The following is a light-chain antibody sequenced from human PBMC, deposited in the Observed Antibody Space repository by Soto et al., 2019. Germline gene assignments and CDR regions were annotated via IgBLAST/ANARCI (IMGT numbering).Light chain of an antibody. CDR2: DVS. Sequence: QSALTQPASVSGSPGQSITISCTGTSSDVGGYNYVSWYQQHPGKAPKLMIYDVSNRPSGVSNRFSGSKSGNTASLTISGLQAEDEADYYCSSYTSRSTHDVVFGGGTKLTVL. CDR1: SSDVGGYNY. V-gene: IGLV2-14*01. CDR3: SSYTSRSTHDVV. J-gene: IGLJ2*01.